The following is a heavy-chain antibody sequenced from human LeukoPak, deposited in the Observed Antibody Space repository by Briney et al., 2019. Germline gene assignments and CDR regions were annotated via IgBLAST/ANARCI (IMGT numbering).Heavy chain of an antibody. CDR2: ISDDGSQT. Sequence: GRSLRLSCAASGFTFSSYGMHWVRQAPGKGVEWVAVISDDGSQTHYADSVKGRFTVSRDNSKDTVFLQMNSLRAEDTAVYFCGKAVLPTPTSFVHDFWGQGALVTVSS. J-gene: IGHJ4*02. D-gene: IGHD3-16*01. V-gene: IGHV3-30*18. CDR3: GKAVLPTPTSFVHDF. CDR1: GFTFSSYG.